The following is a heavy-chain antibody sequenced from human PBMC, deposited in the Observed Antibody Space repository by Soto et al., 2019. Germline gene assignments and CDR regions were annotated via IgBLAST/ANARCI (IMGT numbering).Heavy chain of an antibody. Sequence: GGSLRLSCAASGFTFSNAWMNWVRQAPGKGLEWVGRIKSKTDGGTTDYAAPVKGRFTISRDDSKNTLYLQMNSLKTEDTAVYYCTTDLQPTPRDSSGYTKRWGQGTLVTVSS. CDR3: TTDLQPTPRDSSGYTKR. J-gene: IGHJ4*02. V-gene: IGHV3-15*07. CDR2: IKSKTDGGTT. CDR1: GFTFSNAW. D-gene: IGHD3-22*01.